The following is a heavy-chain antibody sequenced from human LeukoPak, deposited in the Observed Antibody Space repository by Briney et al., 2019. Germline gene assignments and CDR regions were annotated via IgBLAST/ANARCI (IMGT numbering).Heavy chain of an antibody. J-gene: IGHJ6*03. CDR1: GGSISGYY. CDR3: ARGIAARRLRYYYYYMDV. V-gene: IGHV4-34*01. CDR2: INHSGST. D-gene: IGHD6-6*01. Sequence: SETLSLTCTVSGGSISGYYWSWIRQPPGKGLEWIGEINHSGSTNYNPSLKSRVTISVDTSKNQFSLKLSSVTAADTAVYYCARGIAARRLRYYYYYMDVWGKGTTVTVSS.